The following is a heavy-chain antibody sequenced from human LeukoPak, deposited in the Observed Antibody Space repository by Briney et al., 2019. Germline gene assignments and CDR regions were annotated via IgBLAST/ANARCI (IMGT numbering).Heavy chain of an antibody. CDR2: INTNTGNP. Sequence: ASVKVSCKASGYTFTSYAMNWLRQAPGQGLEWMGWINTNTGNPTYAQGFTGRFVFSLDTSASTAYLQISSLKAEDTAVYYCARDLLVGAKLMVHDAFDIWGQGTMVTVSS. CDR1: GYTFTSYA. D-gene: IGHD1-26*01. J-gene: IGHJ3*02. CDR3: ARDLLVGAKLMVHDAFDI. V-gene: IGHV7-4-1*02.